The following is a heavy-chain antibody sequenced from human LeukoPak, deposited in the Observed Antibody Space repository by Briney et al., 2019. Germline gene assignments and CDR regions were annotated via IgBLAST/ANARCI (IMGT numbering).Heavy chain of an antibody. D-gene: IGHD4-17*01. CDR3: ARLPSAGHGYFEN. V-gene: IGHV4-59*01. J-gene: IGHJ4*02. CDR1: GDSIRSFF. CDR2: FYYTGST. Sequence: KTSETLSLTCTVSGDSIRSFFWSWIRQPPGKGLEWIGFFYYTGSTNYNRSLKSRVAISVDTSTNQLFLNLSSVTAADTAVYYCARLPSAGHGYFENWGPGALVTVSS.